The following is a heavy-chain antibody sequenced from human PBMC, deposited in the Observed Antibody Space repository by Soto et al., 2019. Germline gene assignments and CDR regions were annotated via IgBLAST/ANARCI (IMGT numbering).Heavy chain of an antibody. CDR2: IIPIFGTA. CDR1: GGTFSSYA. V-gene: IGHV1-69*13. J-gene: IGHJ4*02. Sequence: ASVKVSCKASGGTFSSYAISWVRQAPGQGLEWMGGIIPIFGTANYAQKFQGRVTITADESTSTAYMELSSLRSEDTAVYYCASPSPYCGGDCYFDYWGQGTLVTVSS. D-gene: IGHD2-21*02. CDR3: ASPSPYCGGDCYFDY.